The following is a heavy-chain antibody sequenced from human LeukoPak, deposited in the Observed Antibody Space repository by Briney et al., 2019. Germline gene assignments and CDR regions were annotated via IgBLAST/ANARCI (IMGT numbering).Heavy chain of an antibody. CDR1: GYTFTSYD. Sequence: ASVKVSCKASGYTFTSYDISWVRQAPGQGLEWMGWISAYNGNTNYAQKLQGRVTMTTDTSTSTAYMELRSLRSDDTAVYYCARLGCSGGSCSAVYWGQGTLVTVSS. D-gene: IGHD2-15*01. CDR3: ARLGCSGGSCSAVY. J-gene: IGHJ4*02. CDR2: ISAYNGNT. V-gene: IGHV1-18*01.